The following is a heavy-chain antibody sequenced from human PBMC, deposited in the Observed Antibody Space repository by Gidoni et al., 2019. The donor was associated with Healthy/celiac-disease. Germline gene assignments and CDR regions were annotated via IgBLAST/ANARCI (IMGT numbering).Heavy chain of an antibody. Sequence: EVQLVESGGGLVQPGGSLRLAWPASGFTFSSYWMSWVRQAPGKGLEWVANIKQDGSEKYYVDSVKGRFTISRDNAKNSLYLQMNSLRAEDTAVYYCARDMVVVPAAPYPWGAFDIWGQGTMVTVSS. CDR3: ARDMVVVPAAPYPWGAFDI. V-gene: IGHV3-7*01. CDR2: IKQDGSEK. CDR1: GFTFSSYW. D-gene: IGHD2-2*01. J-gene: IGHJ3*02.